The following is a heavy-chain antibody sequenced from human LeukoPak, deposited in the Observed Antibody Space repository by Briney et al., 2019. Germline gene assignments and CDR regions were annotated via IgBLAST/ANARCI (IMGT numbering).Heavy chain of an antibody. J-gene: IGHJ3*02. D-gene: IGHD3-3*01. CDR2: INHSGST. CDR3: ARQHYDFWSGYYPNDAFDI. CDR1: GGSFSGYY. Sequence: PSEALSLTCAVYGGSFSGYYWSWIRQPPGKGLEWIGEINHSGSTNYNPSLKSRVTISVDTSKNQFSLKLSSVTAADTAVYYCARQHYDFWSGYYPNDAFDIWGQGTMVTVSS. V-gene: IGHV4-34*01.